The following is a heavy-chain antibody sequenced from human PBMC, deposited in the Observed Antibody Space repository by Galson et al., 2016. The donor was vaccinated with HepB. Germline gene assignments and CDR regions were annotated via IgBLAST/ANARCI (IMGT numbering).Heavy chain of an antibody. CDR1: GDSISSSSYY. CDR2: INYSGFT. J-gene: IGHJ4*02. Sequence: ETLSLTCTVSGDSISSSSYYWVWIRQPPGKGLEWIGSINYSGFTFHNPSLRSRVTVSVDTSKNQFSLTLSSVTAADTALYSCARQAYSYDSRGFYRRHPDFWGQGILVTVSS. CDR3: ARQAYSYDSRGFYRRHPDF. D-gene: IGHD3-22*01. V-gene: IGHV4-39*01.